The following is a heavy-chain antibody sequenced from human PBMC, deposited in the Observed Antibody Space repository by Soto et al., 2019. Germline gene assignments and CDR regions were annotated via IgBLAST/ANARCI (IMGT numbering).Heavy chain of an antibody. V-gene: IGHV3-11*01. CDR3: ARSELRFLEWLLAINYYYGMDV. D-gene: IGHD3-3*01. Sequence: PGGSLRLSCAASGFTFSDYYMSWIRQAPGKGLEWVSYISSSVSTIYYADSVKGRFTISRDNAEKSLYRQMNSLRSDDTAVYYCARSELRFLEWLLAINYYYGMDVWGQGTTVTVSS. CDR1: GFTFSDYY. CDR2: ISSSVSTI. J-gene: IGHJ6*02.